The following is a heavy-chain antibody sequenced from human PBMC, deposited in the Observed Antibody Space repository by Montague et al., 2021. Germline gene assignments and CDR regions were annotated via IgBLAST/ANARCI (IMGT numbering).Heavy chain of an antibody. J-gene: IGHJ4*02. CDR2: INHRGNT. V-gene: IGHV4-59*01. CDR1: GGSISSDY. D-gene: IGHD6-13*01. Sequence: SETLSLTCSVSGGSISSDYWSWIRQPPGKGLEWIGVINHRGNTNYNPSLQGRVGISLDTSRNQFSLTLTSVTAADTAMYYCATSSSWHGFASWGQGTLVTVSS. CDR3: ATSSSWHGFAS.